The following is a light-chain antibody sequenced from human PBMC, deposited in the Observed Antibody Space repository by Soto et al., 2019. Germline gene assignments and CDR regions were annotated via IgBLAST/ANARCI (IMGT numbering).Light chain of an antibody. CDR1: QSISIY. J-gene: IGKJ1*01. CDR2: ASS. Sequence: DIQMTHSPSSLSASVGDRVTITCRTSQSISIYLNWYQQIPGKAPKLLIYASSNLHTGVPSRFSGSASGTDFTLTISSLQPEDSATYYCQQTYSNPRTFGQGTKVDIK. V-gene: IGKV1-39*01. CDR3: QQTYSNPRT.